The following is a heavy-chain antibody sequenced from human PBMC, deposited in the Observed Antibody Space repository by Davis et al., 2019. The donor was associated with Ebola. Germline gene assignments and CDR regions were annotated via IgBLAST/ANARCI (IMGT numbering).Heavy chain of an antibody. J-gene: IGHJ6*02. CDR3: AREIVVVVAATPNGYYYYGMDV. D-gene: IGHD2-15*01. CDR1: GYRFTGYY. CDR2: IDPNSGGT. Sequence: ASVKVSCKASGYRFTGYYIHWVRQAPGQGPEWMGRIDPNSGGTNSAQKFQGRVTMTRDTSVSTAYMELSSLRSEDTAVYYCAREIVVVVAATPNGYYYYGMDVWGQGTTVTVSS. V-gene: IGHV1-2*06.